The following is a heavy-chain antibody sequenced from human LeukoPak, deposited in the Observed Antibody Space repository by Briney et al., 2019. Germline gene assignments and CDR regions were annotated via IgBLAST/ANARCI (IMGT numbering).Heavy chain of an antibody. CDR1: GFSLSTSGAG. D-gene: IGHD6-6*01. J-gene: IGHJ4*02. Sequence: SGPTLVKPTQTLTLTCTFSGFSLSTSGAGVGWIRQPPGKALEWPALIYWDDDKRYSPSLKSRLTITKDTSKNQVVLTMTNMDPVDTATYYCAHRRGAARPQYYFDYWGQGTLVTVSS. V-gene: IGHV2-5*02. CDR3: AHRRGAARPQYYFDY. CDR2: IYWDDDK.